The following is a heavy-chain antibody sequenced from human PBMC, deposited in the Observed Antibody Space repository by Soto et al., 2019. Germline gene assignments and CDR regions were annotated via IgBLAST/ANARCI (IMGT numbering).Heavy chain of an antibody. J-gene: IGHJ4*02. Sequence: YWSWIRQPPGKGLEWIGYIYYSGSTNYNPSLKSRVTISVDTSKNQFSLKLSSVTAADTAVYYCAIGGSGSYYNPYYFDYWGQGTLVTVSS. V-gene: IGHV4-59*01. CDR2: IYYSGST. CDR1: Y. CDR3: AIGGSGSYYNPYYFDY. D-gene: IGHD3-10*01.